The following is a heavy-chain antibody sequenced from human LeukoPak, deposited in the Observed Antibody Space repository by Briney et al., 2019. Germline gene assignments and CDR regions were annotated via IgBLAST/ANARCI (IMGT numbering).Heavy chain of an antibody. CDR1: GGSISSSNW. D-gene: IGHD3-22*01. CDR3: ASISGVTMIVAVIDSDDAFDI. J-gene: IGHJ3*02. CDR2: IYHSGST. Sequence: SGTLSLTCAVSGGSISSSNWWSWVRQPPGKGLEWIGEIYHSGSTNYNPSLKSRVTISVDKSKNQFSLKLSSVTAADTAVYYCASISGVTMIVAVIDSDDAFDIWGQGTMVTVSS. V-gene: IGHV4-4*02.